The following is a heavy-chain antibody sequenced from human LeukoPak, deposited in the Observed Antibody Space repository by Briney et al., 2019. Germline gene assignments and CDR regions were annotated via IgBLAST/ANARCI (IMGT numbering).Heavy chain of an antibody. J-gene: IGHJ3*02. V-gene: IGHV3-23*01. D-gene: IGHD2-2*01. CDR3: AKDQEACSSTSCSLDAFDI. CDR2: ISGSGGST. CDR1: GFTFSSYA. Sequence: PGGSLRLSCAASGFTFSSYAMSWVRQAPGKGLEWVSAISGSGGSTYYADSVKGRFTISRDNSKNTLYLQMNSLRAEDTAVYYCAKDQEACSSTSCSLDAFDIWGQGTMVTVSS.